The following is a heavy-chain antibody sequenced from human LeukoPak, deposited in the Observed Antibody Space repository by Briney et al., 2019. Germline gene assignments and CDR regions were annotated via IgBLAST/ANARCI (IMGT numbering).Heavy chain of an antibody. CDR1: GYTFTSYD. V-gene: IGHV1-8*01. J-gene: IGHJ4*02. D-gene: IGHD3-10*01. CDR3: AMRNGSGSLYFDY. CDR2: MNPNSANT. Sequence: ASVKVSCKASGYTFTSYDINWVRQATGQGLEWMEWMNPNSANTGYAQKFQGRVSMTRNTSINTAYMELSSLRSEDTAVYYCAMRNGSGSLYFDYWGQGTLVTVSS.